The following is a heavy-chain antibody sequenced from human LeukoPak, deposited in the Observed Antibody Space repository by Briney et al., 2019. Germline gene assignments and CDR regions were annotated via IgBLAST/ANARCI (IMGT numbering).Heavy chain of an antibody. CDR3: ASTFGGSGSYDFDY. J-gene: IGHJ4*02. CDR2: INPHGGGT. Sequence: VASVKVSCKASGYTLTGYYLHWVRQAPGRGLEWVGWINPHGGGTDYAQTFQGRVTLTRDTSITTAYMELSRLTADDTAVYYCASTFGGSGSYDFDYWGQGTLVTVSS. CDR1: GYTLTGYY. D-gene: IGHD3-10*01. V-gene: IGHV1-2*02.